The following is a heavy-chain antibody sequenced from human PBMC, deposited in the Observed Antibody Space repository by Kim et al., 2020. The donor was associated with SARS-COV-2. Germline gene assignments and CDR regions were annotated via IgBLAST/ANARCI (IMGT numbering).Heavy chain of an antibody. V-gene: IGHV4-4*02. Sequence: SETLSLTCTVSGGSMSSFIWWSWVRQPPGQRLEWIGGIYHSGSTSYNPSLKSRVTMSLDKSKNQFSLRLTSVTAADTAVYSCPRVDARSLIFHLWGQGTLVT. CDR1: GGSMSSFIW. J-gene: IGHJ5*02. CDR2: IYHSGST. CDR3: PRVDARSLIFHL. D-gene: IGHD3-16*02.